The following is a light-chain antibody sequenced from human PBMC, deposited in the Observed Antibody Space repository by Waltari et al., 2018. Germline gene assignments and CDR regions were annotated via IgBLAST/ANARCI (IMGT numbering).Light chain of an antibody. CDR3: QQYYSYPQA. CDR1: QGISSY. J-gene: IGKJ1*01. CDR2: AAS. V-gene: IGKV1-8*01. Sequence: IRITPSPSSLSASTGDRITIPCRASQGISSYLAWYQPKPGKAPKILNYAASTLQSGVPSRCSGSGSGTDFTLTISCLQSEDFATYYCQQYYSYPQAFGQGTKVEIK.